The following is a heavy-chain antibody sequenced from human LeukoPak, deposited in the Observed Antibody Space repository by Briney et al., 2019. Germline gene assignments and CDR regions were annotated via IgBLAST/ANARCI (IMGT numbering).Heavy chain of an antibody. CDR1: GGTFSTHA. Sequence: VKVSCQASGGTFSTHASSWVRQAPRAGLEWMGGIIPIFGAANYAQKFQSRVTITADESTSTAYMELSSLRSEDTAVYYCAGTSEEGYCSGGSCYSFDYWGQGTLVTVSS. CDR2: IIPIFGAA. CDR3: AGTSEEGYCSGGSCYSFDY. V-gene: IGHV1-69*13. J-gene: IGHJ4*02. D-gene: IGHD2-15*01.